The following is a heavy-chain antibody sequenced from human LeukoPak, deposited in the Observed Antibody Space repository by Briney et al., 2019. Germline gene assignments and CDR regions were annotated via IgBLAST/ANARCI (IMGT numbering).Heavy chain of an antibody. Sequence: GGSLRLSCAASGLILSNSAMSWVRQAPGKGLEWVSAISVSGDTTYYADSVKGRFTISRDNSKNTLSLQMNSLRAEDAAVYYCAKVWFGELGDYWGQGTLVTVSS. CDR1: GLILSNSA. V-gene: IGHV3-23*01. CDR3: AKVWFGELGDY. J-gene: IGHJ4*02. D-gene: IGHD3-10*01. CDR2: ISVSGDTT.